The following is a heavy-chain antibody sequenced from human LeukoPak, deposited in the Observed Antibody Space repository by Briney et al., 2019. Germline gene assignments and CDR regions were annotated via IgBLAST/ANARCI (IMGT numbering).Heavy chain of an antibody. J-gene: IGHJ4*02. V-gene: IGHV3-66*02. Sequence: PGGSLRLSCAASGFTVSSNYMSWVRQAPGKGLEWVSVIYSGGSTYYANSVKGRFTISRDNSKNTLYLQMNSLRAEDTAVYYCARDITGTTDDYWGQGTLVTVSS. CDR2: IYSGGST. D-gene: IGHD1-20*01. CDR3: ARDITGTTDDY. CDR1: GFTVSSNY.